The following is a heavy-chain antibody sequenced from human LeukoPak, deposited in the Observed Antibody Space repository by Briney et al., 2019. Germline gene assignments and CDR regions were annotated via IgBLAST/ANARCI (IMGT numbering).Heavy chain of an antibody. CDR1: GYTFTSYY. J-gene: IGHJ3*02. D-gene: IGHD3-3*01. Sequence: GGSLRLSCAASGYTFTSYYMHWVRQAPGQGLEWMGIINPSGGSTSYAQKFQGRVTMTRDTSTSTVYMELSSLRSEDTAVYYCARGWSGFDIWGQGTMVTVSS. V-gene: IGHV1-46*01. CDR3: ARGWSGFDI. CDR2: INPSGGST.